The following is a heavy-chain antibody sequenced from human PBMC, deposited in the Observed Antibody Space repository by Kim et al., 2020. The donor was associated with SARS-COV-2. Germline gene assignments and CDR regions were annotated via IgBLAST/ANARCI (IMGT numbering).Heavy chain of an antibody. Sequence: SGKGRFTISRDNAKNTLYLQMNSLRAEDTAVYYCARGIQLWLRSYDGMDVWGQETTVTVSS. J-gene: IGHJ6*02. CDR3: ARGIQLWLRSYDGMDV. V-gene: IGHV3-74*01. D-gene: IGHD5-18*01.